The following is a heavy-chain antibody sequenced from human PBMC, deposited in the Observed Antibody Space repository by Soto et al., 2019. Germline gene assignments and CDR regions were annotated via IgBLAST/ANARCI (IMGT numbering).Heavy chain of an antibody. CDR2: ISYDGSNK. CDR1: GFTFSSYA. CDR3: AGGYSGYFHGMDV. V-gene: IGHV3-30-3*01. J-gene: IGHJ6*02. D-gene: IGHD5-12*01. Sequence: QPGGSLRLSCAASGFTFSSYAMHWVRQAPGKGLEWVAVISYDGSNKYYADSVKGRFTISRDNSKNTLYLQMNSLRAEDTAVYYCAGGYSGYFHGMDVWGQGTTVTVYS.